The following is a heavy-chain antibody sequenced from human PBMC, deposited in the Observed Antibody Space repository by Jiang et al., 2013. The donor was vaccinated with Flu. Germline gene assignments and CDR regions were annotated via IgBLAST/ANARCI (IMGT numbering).Heavy chain of an antibody. Sequence: SGAEVKKPGASVKVSCKASGYTFTSYDINWVRQATGQGLEWMGWMNPNSGNTGYAQKFQGRVTMTRNTSISTAYMELSSLRSEDTAVYYCARYSSGWYWPYYYYGMDVWGQGTTVTVSS. CDR1: GYTFTSYD. V-gene: IGHV1-8*01. J-gene: IGHJ6*02. CDR3: ARYSSGWYWPYYYYGMDV. D-gene: IGHD6-19*01. CDR2: MNPNSGNT.